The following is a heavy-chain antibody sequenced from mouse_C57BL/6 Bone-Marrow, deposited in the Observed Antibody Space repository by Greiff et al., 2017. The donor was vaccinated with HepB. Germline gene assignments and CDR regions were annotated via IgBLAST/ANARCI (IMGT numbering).Heavy chain of an antibody. V-gene: IGHV5-4*03. CDR3: ARAGEGFAY. J-gene: IGHJ3*01. Sequence: DVMLVESGGGLVKPGGSLKLSCAASGFTFSSYAMSWVRQTPEKRLEWVATISDGGSYTYYPDNVKGRFTISRDNAKNNLYLQMSHLKSEDTAMYYCARAGEGFAYWGQGTLVTVSA. CDR1: GFTFSSYA. CDR2: ISDGGSYT.